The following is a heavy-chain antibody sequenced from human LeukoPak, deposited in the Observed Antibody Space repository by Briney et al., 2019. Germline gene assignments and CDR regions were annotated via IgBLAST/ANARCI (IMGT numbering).Heavy chain of an antibody. J-gene: IGHJ4*02. CDR3: ARYDGGSGPFDY. Sequence: GGSLRLSCAASGFSVSNNYMSWVRQAPGKGLEWVSVIYGADNTYYADSVRGRFTISRDNSKNTLYLQMNSLRAEDRAVYYCARYDGGSGPFDYWGQGTLVTVSS. CDR1: GFSVSNNY. D-gene: IGHD3-10*01. CDR2: IYGADNT. V-gene: IGHV3-53*01.